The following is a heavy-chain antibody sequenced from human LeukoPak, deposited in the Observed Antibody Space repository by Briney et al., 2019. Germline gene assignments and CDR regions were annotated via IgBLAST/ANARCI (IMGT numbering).Heavy chain of an antibody. Sequence: ASVKVSCKASGYTFTSYGISWVRQAPGQGLEWMGWISAYNGNTNYAQKLQGRVTMTTDTSTSTAYMELRSLRSDDTAVYYCASGTWYYYYYGMDVWGQGTTVTVSS. CDR3: ASGTWYYYYYGMDV. CDR2: ISAYNGNT. J-gene: IGHJ6*02. V-gene: IGHV1-18*01. CDR1: GYTFTSYG.